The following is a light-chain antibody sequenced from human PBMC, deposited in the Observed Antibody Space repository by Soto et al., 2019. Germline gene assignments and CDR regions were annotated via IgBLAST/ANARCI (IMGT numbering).Light chain of an antibody. CDR1: QSVRSRY. Sequence: DIVLTQSPGTLSLSPGERATLSCRASQSVRSRYLAWYQQKAGQAPRLLIYDASRRATGIPDRFSGSGSGPDFTLTISRLEPEDFAVYYCQQYGSSVTFVGWTKVEIK. CDR2: DAS. CDR3: QQYGSSVT. J-gene: IGKJ4*01. V-gene: IGKV3-20*01.